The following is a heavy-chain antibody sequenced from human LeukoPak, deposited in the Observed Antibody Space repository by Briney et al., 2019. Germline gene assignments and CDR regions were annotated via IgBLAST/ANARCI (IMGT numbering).Heavy chain of an antibody. Sequence: GGSLRLSCVASGFTVSSNYMSWVRQAPGKGLEWVSVIYSAGNTYYADSVKGRFTISRHNSKNTLYLQMNSLRVEDTAVYYCARHHSVWFGESIIVYWGQGTLVTVSS. CDR3: ARHHSVWFGESIIVY. V-gene: IGHV3-53*04. CDR1: GFTVSSNY. D-gene: IGHD3-10*01. CDR2: IYSAGNT. J-gene: IGHJ4*02.